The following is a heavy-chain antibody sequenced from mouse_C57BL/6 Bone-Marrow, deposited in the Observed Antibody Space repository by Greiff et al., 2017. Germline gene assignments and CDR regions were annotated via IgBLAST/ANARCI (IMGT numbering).Heavy chain of an antibody. CDR3: TTDYYGSSWRYFDV. J-gene: IGHJ1*03. CDR1: GFNIKDDY. D-gene: IGHD1-1*01. Sequence: VHVKQSGAELVRPGASVKLSCTASGFNIKDDYMHWVKQRPEQGLEWIGWIDPENGDTEYASKFQGKATITADTSSNTAYLQLSSLTSEDTAVYYCTTDYYGSSWRYFDVWGTGTTVTVSS. CDR2: IDPENGDT. V-gene: IGHV14-4*01.